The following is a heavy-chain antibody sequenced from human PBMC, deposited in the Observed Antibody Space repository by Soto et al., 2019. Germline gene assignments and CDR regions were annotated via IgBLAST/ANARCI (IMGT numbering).Heavy chain of an antibody. CDR2: ISPYGGNT. J-gene: IGHJ4*02. V-gene: IGHV1-18*04. CDR3: ARDSPPVDY. Sequence: ASVKVSCKASGYTFSSYYMNWVRQAPGQGLEWMGLISPYGGNTTYAQRFQGRVTMTTDTSTSTAYMELRSLRSDDTAVYYCARDSPPVDYWGQGTLVTVSS. CDR1: GYTFSSYY.